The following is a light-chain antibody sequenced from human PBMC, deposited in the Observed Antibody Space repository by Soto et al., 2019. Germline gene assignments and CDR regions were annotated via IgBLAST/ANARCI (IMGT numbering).Light chain of an antibody. V-gene: IGKV1-5*01. CDR2: GAS. Sequence: DIQMTQSPSTLSGSVGDRVTITCRASQTISSWLAWYQQKPGKAPNLLIYGASTLQSGVPSRFSGSGSGTEFILTISSLQPDDFATYYCQQYDSYSWTFGQGTKVDIK. CDR3: QQYDSYSWT. J-gene: IGKJ1*01. CDR1: QTISSW.